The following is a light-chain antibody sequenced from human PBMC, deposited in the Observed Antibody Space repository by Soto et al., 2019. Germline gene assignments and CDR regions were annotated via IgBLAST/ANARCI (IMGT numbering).Light chain of an antibody. J-gene: IGKJ2*01. V-gene: IGKV1-12*01. CDR1: QGISSW. CDR3: QQANSCPPEYT. Sequence: DIQMPQSPSSVSASVGDRVPITCRSSQGISSWLACYQQKQGKAPKLLIYAASSLQSGVPSRFSDSGDGTDFTLTISILQTEDFATYYCQQANSCPPEYTFGQGTNLEIK. CDR2: AAS.